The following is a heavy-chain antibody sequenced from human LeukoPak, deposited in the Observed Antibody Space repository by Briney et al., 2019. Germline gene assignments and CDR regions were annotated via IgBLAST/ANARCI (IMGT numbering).Heavy chain of an antibody. CDR1: GITLSNSG. Sequence: GGSLRLSCALSGITLSNSGIRWVRPPPGEGLEWVAGISDSGGSTKYADSVKGRITISRDTPKNTLFLKMNSLRADDTAVYFCANRDVVIRVFLVGFHKEAYYFESWGQGALVTVSS. CDR2: ISDSGGST. V-gene: IGHV3-23*01. J-gene: IGHJ4*02. CDR3: ANRDVVIRVFLVGFHKEAYYFES. D-gene: IGHD3/OR15-3a*01.